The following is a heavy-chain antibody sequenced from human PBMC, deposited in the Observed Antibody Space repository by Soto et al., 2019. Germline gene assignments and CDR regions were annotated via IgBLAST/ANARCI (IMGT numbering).Heavy chain of an antibody. D-gene: IGHD6-6*01. CDR3: TRGLASGDY. J-gene: IGHJ4*02. Sequence: QVQLVQPGAEVKKPGASVKFSCKASGYIFTNFYIHWVRQAPGQGLEWIGIIKPNGGSTNNAQNFQGRVTMTRDTSTSTVYMDLSSLRSEDTAVYYCTRGLASGDYWGQGTLITVSS. V-gene: IGHV1-46*03. CDR1: GYIFTNFY. CDR2: IKPNGGST.